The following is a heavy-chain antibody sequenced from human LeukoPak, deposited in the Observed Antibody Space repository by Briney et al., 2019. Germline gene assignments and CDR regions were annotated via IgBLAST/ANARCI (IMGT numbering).Heavy chain of an antibody. CDR1: GYTFTRYG. J-gene: IGHJ4*02. Sequence: VKVSCKASGYTFTRYGISWVRQAPGQGLEWMGWISAYNGNTNYAQKLQGRVTMTTDTSTSTAYMELRSLRSDDTAVYYCARLLGYCSGGSCYGDYWGQGTLVTVSS. CDR2: ISAYNGNT. D-gene: IGHD2-15*01. V-gene: IGHV1-18*04. CDR3: ARLLGYCSGGSCYGDY.